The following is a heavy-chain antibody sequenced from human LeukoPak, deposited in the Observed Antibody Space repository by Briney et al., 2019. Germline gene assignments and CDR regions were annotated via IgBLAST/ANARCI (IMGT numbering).Heavy chain of an antibody. D-gene: IGHD1-26*01. J-gene: IGHJ4*02. Sequence: GGSLRLSCAASGFTFSGYWMHWVRQVPGKGPVWVSRINSDGSSTAYADSVKGRFTISRDNAKNSLYLQMNSLRAEDTAVYYCARAPTVRQLLDIDYWGQGTLVTVSS. V-gene: IGHV3-74*01. CDR1: GFTFSGYW. CDR3: ARAPTVRQLLDIDY. CDR2: INSDGSST.